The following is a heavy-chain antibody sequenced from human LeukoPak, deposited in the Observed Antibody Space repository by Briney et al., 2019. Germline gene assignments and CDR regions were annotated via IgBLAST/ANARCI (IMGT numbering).Heavy chain of an antibody. Sequence: GGSLRLSCAASGFTFSSYGMHWVRQAPGKGLEWVAVISYDGSNKYYADSVKGRVTISRDNSKNTLYLQMNSVRAEDTAVYDCAKDGGYRDSSGGWDFDYWGQGPLVPVSS. J-gene: IGHJ4*02. V-gene: IGHV3-30*18. CDR2: ISYDGSNK. CDR3: AKDGGYRDSSGGWDFDY. D-gene: IGHD6-19*01. CDR1: GFTFSSYG.